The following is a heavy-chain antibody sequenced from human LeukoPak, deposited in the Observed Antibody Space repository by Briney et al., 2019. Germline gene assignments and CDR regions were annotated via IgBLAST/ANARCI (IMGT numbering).Heavy chain of an antibody. V-gene: IGHV1-18*01. CDR3: ARDLSPGHSSGWSPLGY. CDR1: GYTFTSYG. Sequence: GASVKVSCKASGYTFTSYGISWVRQAPGQGLEWMGWISAYNGNTNYAQKLQGRVTMTTDTSTSTAYMELRSLRSDDTAVYYCARDLSPGHSSGWSPLGYWGQGTLVTVSS. J-gene: IGHJ4*02. CDR2: ISAYNGNT. D-gene: IGHD6-19*01.